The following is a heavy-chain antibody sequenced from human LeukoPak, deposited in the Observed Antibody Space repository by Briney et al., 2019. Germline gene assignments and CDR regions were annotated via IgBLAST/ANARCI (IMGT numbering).Heavy chain of an antibody. CDR1: GGSISSSSYY. J-gene: IGHJ4*02. D-gene: IGHD6-19*01. CDR2: IYHSGST. V-gene: IGHV4-39*07. CDR3: ASYSAVAALGDY. Sequence: SETLSLTCTVSGGSISSSSYYWGWIRQPPGKGLEWIGSIYHSGSTYYNPSLKSRVTISVDTSKNQFSLKLSSVTAADTAVYYCASYSAVAALGDYWGQGTLVTVSS.